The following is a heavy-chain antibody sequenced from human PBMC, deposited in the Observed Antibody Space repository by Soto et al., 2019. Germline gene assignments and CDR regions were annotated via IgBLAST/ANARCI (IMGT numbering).Heavy chain of an antibody. D-gene: IGHD3-22*01. CDR3: AKLSSVTMIVDVITGRSFDY. Sequence: QLLESGGGLVQPGGSLRLCCAVSGFTFSSYAMSWVRQAPGKGLEWISVISGSGKSTNYADSVKGRFTTSRDNSKNTLYLQMSGLRAEDTAIYYCAKLSSVTMIVDVITGRSFDYWGQGTLVTVSS. CDR1: GFTFSSYA. J-gene: IGHJ4*02. V-gene: IGHV3-23*01. CDR2: ISGSGKST.